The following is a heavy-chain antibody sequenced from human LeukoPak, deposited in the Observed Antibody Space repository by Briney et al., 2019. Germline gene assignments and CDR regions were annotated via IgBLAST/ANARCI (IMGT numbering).Heavy chain of an antibody. J-gene: IGHJ4*02. CDR2: ISSSSSYI. V-gene: IGHV3-21*01. D-gene: IGHD1-26*01. CDR1: GFTFSSYS. CDR3: ARVNILAGALDY. Sequence: GGSLRLSCAASGFTFSSYSMNWVRQAPGKGLEWVSSISSSSSYIYYADSVKGRFTISRDDAKNSLYLQMNSLRAEDTAVYYCARVNILAGALDYWGQGTLVTVSS.